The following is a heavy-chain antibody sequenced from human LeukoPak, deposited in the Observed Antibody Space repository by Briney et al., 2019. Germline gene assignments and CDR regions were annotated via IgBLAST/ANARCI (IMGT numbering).Heavy chain of an antibody. CDR1: GLTFSNYW. V-gene: IGHV3-74*03. CDR3: ARGLGGVISFFDY. D-gene: IGHD3-16*02. CDR2: INSDGTTT. Sequence: GGSLRLSCEVSGLTFSNYWMHWVRQAPGKGPVWVSRINSDGTTTKNADSVKGRFSISRDNAKNTLYLQMDSLRAEDTAVYYCARGLGGVISFFDYWGQGTLVTVSS. J-gene: IGHJ4*02.